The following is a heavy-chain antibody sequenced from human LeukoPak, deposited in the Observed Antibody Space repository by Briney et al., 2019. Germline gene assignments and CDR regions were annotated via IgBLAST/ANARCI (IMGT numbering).Heavy chain of an antibody. Sequence: HPGGSLRLSCAASGSGFTFNNYWMHWVRQAPGKGLVWVSRINADGSTTSYADSVRGRFTISRDNAKNTLYLQMNSLRAEDTAVYYCAKWWELLTGVGFGYFDYWGQGTLVTVSS. CDR1: GSGFTFNNYW. D-gene: IGHD1-26*01. CDR3: AKWWELLTGVGFGYFDY. CDR2: INADGSTT. J-gene: IGHJ4*02. V-gene: IGHV3-74*01.